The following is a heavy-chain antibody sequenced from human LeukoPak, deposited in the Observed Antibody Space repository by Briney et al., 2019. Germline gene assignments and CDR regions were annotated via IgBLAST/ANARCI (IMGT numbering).Heavy chain of an antibody. J-gene: IGHJ4*02. Sequence: GGSLRLSCAASGSTFSSYWMHWVRQAPGKGLVCVSRIKTDGSSTTYADSVKGRFTISRDNAKNTLYLQMNSLRAEDTAVYYCVREGYYGSAALYSWGQGTLVTVSS. CDR3: VREGYYGSAALYS. CDR1: GSTFSSYW. V-gene: IGHV3-74*01. CDR2: IKTDGSST. D-gene: IGHD3-10*01.